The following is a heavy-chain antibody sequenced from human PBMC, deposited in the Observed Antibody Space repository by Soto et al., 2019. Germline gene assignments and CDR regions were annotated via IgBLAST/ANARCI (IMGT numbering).Heavy chain of an antibody. J-gene: IGHJ4*02. CDR1: NDSIRRYY. V-gene: IGHV4-59*01. Sequence: SETLSLTCTVSNDSIRRYYWSWIRQPPGRGLEWIGYAFHTGGTNYNPSLKSRVTISVDSSKSQFALKLTSVTAADTAMYYCARLRGDGYSKDYWGQGTLVTVSS. CDR2: AFHTGGT. CDR3: ARLRGDGYSKDY. D-gene: IGHD2-15*01.